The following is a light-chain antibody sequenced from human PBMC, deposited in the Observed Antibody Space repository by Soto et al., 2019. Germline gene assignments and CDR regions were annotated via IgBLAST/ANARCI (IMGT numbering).Light chain of an antibody. V-gene: IGKV3-20*01. CDR2: GAS. CDR3: QQYSSSPAT. J-gene: IGKJ1*01. Sequence: DIVLTQSPGTLSLSPGERATLSCRASQSVSSVYLAWYQQKPGQAPRLLIYGASSRATGIPDRFSGSGSGTDFTLTINRLEPEDFAVYYCQQYSSSPATFGQGTKVDIK. CDR1: QSVSSVY.